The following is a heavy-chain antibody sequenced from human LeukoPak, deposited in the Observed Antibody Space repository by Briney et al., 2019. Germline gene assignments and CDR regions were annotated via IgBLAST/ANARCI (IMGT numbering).Heavy chain of an antibody. Sequence: PGGSLRLSCAASGFTFDDYAMHWVRQAPGKGLEWVSGISWNSGSIGYADSVKGRFTISRDNAKNSLYLQMNSLRAEDTALYYCAKDMDGDYGSAFDIWGQGTMVTVSS. CDR3: AKDMDGDYGSAFDI. V-gene: IGHV3-9*01. CDR1: GFTFDDYA. D-gene: IGHD4-17*01. CDR2: ISWNSGSI. J-gene: IGHJ3*02.